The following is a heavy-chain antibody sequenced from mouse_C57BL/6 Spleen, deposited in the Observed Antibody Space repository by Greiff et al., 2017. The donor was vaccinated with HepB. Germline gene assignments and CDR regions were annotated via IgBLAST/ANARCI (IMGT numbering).Heavy chain of an antibody. CDR2: INPGSGGT. V-gene: IGHV1-54*01. CDR1: GYAFTNYL. Sequence: QVQLQQSGAELVRPGTSVKVSCKASGYAFTNYLIEWVKQRPGQGLEWIGVINPGSGGTNYNEKFKGKATLTADKSSSTAYMQLSSLTSEDSAVYFCARGYYDGDLNFDVWGTGTTVTVSS. CDR3: ARGYYDGDLNFDV. J-gene: IGHJ1*03. D-gene: IGHD1-1*01.